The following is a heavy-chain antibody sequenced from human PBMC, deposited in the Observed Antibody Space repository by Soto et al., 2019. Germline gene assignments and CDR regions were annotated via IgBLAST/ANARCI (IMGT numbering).Heavy chain of an antibody. CDR2: ISGSGGST. CDR3: AKTGGSYSLYYYYYRDV. Sequence: GGSLRLSCAASGFTFSSYAMSWVRQAPGKGLEWVSAISGSGGSTYYADSVKGRFTISRDNSKNTLYLQMNSLRAEDTAVYYCAKTGGSYSLYYYYYRDVWGKGTTVTVSS. J-gene: IGHJ6*03. D-gene: IGHD1-26*01. CDR1: GFTFSSYA. V-gene: IGHV3-23*01.